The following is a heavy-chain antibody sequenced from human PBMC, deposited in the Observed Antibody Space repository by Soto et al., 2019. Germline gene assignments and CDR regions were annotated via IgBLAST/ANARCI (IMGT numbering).Heavy chain of an antibody. CDR1: GGSISSGDYY. D-gene: IGHD3-16*02. J-gene: IGHJ5*02. CDR2: IYYSGST. V-gene: IGHV4-30-4*01. CDR3: ASYYDYVWGSYLDP. Sequence: SETLSLTCTVSGGSISSGDYYWSWIRQPPGKGLEWIGYIYYSGSTYYNPSLKSRVTISVDTSKNQFSLKLSSVTAADTAVYYCASYYDYVWGSYLDPWGQGTLVTVSS.